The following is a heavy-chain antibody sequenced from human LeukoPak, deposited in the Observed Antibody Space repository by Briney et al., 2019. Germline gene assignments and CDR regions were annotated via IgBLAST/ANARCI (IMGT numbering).Heavy chain of an antibody. V-gene: IGHV1-46*01. D-gene: IGHD2-8*01. CDR1: GCTFTSYH. CDR2: INLSGGST. Sequence: ASVTVSCKASGCTFTSYHMHWVRQAPGQGLEWMGLINLSGGSTTYAQRFQGRVTLTRDTSTSTVYMELSSLRSEDTAVYYCARDYVDDIPMIKDYWGQGTLVTVSS. J-gene: IGHJ4*02. CDR3: ARDYVDDIPMIKDY.